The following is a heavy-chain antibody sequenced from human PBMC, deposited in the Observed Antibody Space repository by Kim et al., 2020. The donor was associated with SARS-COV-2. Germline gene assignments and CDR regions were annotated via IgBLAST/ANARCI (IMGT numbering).Heavy chain of an antibody. V-gene: IGHV3-21*01. CDR2: ISSSSSYI. J-gene: IGHJ6*02. CDR3: ARDRLWFGALLADDYYYYGMDV. Sequence: GGSLRLSCAASGFTFSSYSMNWVRQAPGKGLEWVSSISSSSSYIYYADSVKGRFTISRDNAKNSLYLQMNSLRAEDTAVYYCARDRLWFGALLADDYYYYGMDVWGQGTTVTVS. CDR1: GFTFSSYS. D-gene: IGHD3-10*01.